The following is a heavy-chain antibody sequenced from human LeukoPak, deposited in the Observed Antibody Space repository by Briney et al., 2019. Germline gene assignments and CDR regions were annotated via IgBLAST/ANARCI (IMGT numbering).Heavy chain of an antibody. CDR1: GFTFSSFG. CDR3: PRGQSGYNNWFDP. Sequence: GGSLRLSCAASGFTFSSFGMNWVRQAPGKGLQWVSYISGRSDTMHYANSVKGRFTISRDNAKNSEYLQMNSRKDAATAANSRPRGQSGYNNWFDPWGQGTLVTVSS. J-gene: IGHJ5*02. CDR2: ISGRSDTM. D-gene: IGHD5-24*01. V-gene: IGHV3-48*02.